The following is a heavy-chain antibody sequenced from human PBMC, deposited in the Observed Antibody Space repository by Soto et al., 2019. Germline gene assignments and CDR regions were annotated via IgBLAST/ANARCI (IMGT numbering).Heavy chain of an antibody. D-gene: IGHD1-7*01. CDR1: GYSFTSYW. CDR2: IDPSDSYT. J-gene: IGHJ6*02. V-gene: IGHV5-10-1*01. Sequence: GESLKISCKGSGYSFTSYWISWVRQMPGKGLEWMGRIDPSDSYTIYSPSFQGHVTISADKSISTAYLQWSSLKASDTAMYYCARSTLELLDFDGMDVWGQGTTVTVSS. CDR3: ARSTLELLDFDGMDV.